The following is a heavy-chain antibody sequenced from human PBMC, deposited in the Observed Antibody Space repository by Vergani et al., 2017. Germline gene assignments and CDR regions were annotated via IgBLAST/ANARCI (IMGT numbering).Heavy chain of an antibody. CDR2: ISWNSGSI. D-gene: IGHD3-22*01. Sequence: EVQLLESGGGLVQPGRSLRLSCAASGFTFDDYAMHWVRQAPGKGLEWVSGISWNSGSIGYADSLKGRVTISRDNAKNSLYLQMNSLRAEDTALYYCAKAVVPTYYYDSSGYRTDAFDIWGQGTMVTVSS. J-gene: IGHJ3*02. CDR3: AKAVVPTYYYDSSGYRTDAFDI. CDR1: GFTFDDYA. V-gene: IGHV3-9*01.